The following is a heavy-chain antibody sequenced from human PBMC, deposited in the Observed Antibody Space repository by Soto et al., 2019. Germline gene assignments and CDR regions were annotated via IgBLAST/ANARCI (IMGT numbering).Heavy chain of an antibody. CDR2: MYYSGST. J-gene: IGHJ6*03. D-gene: IGHD3-3*01. CDR1: GDSISSSSSHY. Sequence: QVQLQESGPGLVKPSETLSLSCAVSGDSISSSSSHYWGWIRQPPGKGLEWIANMYYSGSTYYNPSRHSRVTIYLETAENQVSLKLASVTAADTAVYYCARIKIVGVLTYYMDVWGEGTTVTVSS. CDR3: ARIKIVGVLTYYMDV. V-gene: IGHV4-39*01.